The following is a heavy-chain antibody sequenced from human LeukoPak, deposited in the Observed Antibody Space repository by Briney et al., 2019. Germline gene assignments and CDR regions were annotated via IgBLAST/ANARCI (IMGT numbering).Heavy chain of an antibody. D-gene: IGHD2-8*01. CDR2: ISGSGGST. Sequence: GGSLRLSCAASGFTFSNHAMSWVRQAPGKGLEWVSAISGSGGSTYYADSVKGRFTISRDNSKNTLYLQMNSLKAEDTAVYYCTTDVLLTGLMVHPDHWGQGTLVTVSS. V-gene: IGHV3-23*01. J-gene: IGHJ4*02. CDR1: GFTFSNHA. CDR3: TTDVLLTGLMVHPDH.